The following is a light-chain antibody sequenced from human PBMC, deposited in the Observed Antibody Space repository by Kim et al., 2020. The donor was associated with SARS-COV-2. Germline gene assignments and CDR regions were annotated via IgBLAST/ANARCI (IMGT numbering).Light chain of an antibody. J-gene: IGLJ2*01. CDR2: GKN. CDR1: SLRIYY. V-gene: IGLV3-19*01. Sequence: SSELTQDPAVSVALGQTARITCQGDSLRIYYATWYQQKPGQTPILVIYGKNNRPSGIPDRFSGSSSGNTASLTITGTQAGDEADYYCNSRDSNNNVLFGGGTQLTVL. CDR3: NSRDSNNNVL.